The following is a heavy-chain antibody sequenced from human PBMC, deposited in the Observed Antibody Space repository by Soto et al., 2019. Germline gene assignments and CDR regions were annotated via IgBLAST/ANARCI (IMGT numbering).Heavy chain of an antibody. CDR1: GGSFRGYY. D-gene: IGHD3-10*01. V-gene: IGHV4-34*01. CDR2: INHSGST. CDR3: ARVGYYGSGSNWFDP. J-gene: IGHJ5*02. Sequence: SETLSLTCAVYGGSFRGYYWSWIRQPPGKGLEWIGEINHSGSTNYNPSLKSRVTISVDTSKNQFSLKLSSVTAADTAVYYCARVGYYGSGSNWFDPWGQGTLVTVSS.